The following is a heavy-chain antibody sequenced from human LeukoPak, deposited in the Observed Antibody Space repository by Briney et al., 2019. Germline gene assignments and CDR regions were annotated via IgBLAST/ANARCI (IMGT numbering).Heavy chain of an antibody. CDR1: GYSFTSYW. CDR3: ARRGSFHYYDSSGYHFDY. Sequence: GESLKISCKGSGYSFTSYWIGWVRQMPGKGLEWMGIIYPGDSDTRYSPSFQGQVTISADKSISTAYLQWSSLKASDTAMYYCARRGSFHYYDSSGYHFDYWGQGTLVTVSS. V-gene: IGHV5-51*01. CDR2: IYPGDSDT. D-gene: IGHD3-22*01. J-gene: IGHJ4*02.